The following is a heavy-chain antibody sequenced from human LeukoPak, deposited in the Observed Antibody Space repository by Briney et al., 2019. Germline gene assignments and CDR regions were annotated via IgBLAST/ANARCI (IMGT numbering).Heavy chain of an antibody. Sequence: GESLRLSCAASGFTFTSYDMNWIRQAPVRGLEWVSSITSSGAVYYADSVKGRFTISRDSANTSLYLQMSSLRAEDTALYYCTRAMVREWEPNISDSWGQGTLVTVSS. CDR3: TRAMVREWEPNISDS. CDR2: ITSSGAV. D-gene: IGHD1-26*01. CDR1: GFTFTSYD. J-gene: IGHJ4*02. V-gene: IGHV3-69-1*01.